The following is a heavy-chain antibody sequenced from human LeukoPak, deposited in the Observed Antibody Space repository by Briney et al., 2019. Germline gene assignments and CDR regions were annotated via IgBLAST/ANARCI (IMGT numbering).Heavy chain of an antibody. CDR3: ARPNDYCSSTSCYGAFDI. CDR2: IYPGDSDT. D-gene: IGHD2-2*01. CDR1: GYRFTSYW. V-gene: IGHV5-51*01. J-gene: IGHJ3*02. Sequence: GESLQISCKGSGYRFTSYWIGWVRPMPGKGLEWMGIIYPGDSDTRYSPSFQGQVTISADKSISTAYLQWSSLKASDTAMYYCARPNDYCSSTSCYGAFDIWGQGTMVTVSS.